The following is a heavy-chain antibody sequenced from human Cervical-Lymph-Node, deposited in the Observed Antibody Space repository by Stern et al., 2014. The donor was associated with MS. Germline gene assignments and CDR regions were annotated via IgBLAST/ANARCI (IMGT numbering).Heavy chain of an antibody. J-gene: IGHJ4*02. Sequence: EVQLVESGAELKKPGESLKISCKGSGYNFTNYWIGWGRQMPGKGLEWMGIIFPGDSDTRYNPSFQGPVTILADKSPSTAYPQRSSLKASDTAMFYCARRGDYVDYWGQGTLVTVSS. CDR1: GYNFTNYW. CDR2: IFPGDSDT. V-gene: IGHV5-51*03. CDR3: ARRGDYVDY.